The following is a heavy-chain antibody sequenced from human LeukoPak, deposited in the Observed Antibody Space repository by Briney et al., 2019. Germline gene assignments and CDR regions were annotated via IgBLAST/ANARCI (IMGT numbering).Heavy chain of an antibody. CDR3: AKDPIAVAGNNYFRMDV. V-gene: IGHV3-30*18. D-gene: IGHD6-19*01. CDR2: ISSDGSNE. J-gene: IGHJ6*02. Sequence: PGGSLRLSCAASGFTFRSYGMYWVREATGKGLEWVAVISSDGSNEYYADSVKGRFTISRDNSKNTLYLQMNSLRAEDTAMYYCAKDPIAVAGNNYFRMDVWGQGTTVTVSS. CDR1: GFTFRSYG.